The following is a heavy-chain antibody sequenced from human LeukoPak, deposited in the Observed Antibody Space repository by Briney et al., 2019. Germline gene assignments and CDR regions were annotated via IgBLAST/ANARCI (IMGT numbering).Heavy chain of an antibody. D-gene: IGHD3-10*01. CDR2: IHNSGTT. CDR1: GGPFSGYF. Sequence: PSETLSLTCAVSGGPFSGYFWSWIRQSSGKGLEWIGEIHNSGTTNYNPSLNSRVTISEDTSKNQFYLNLSSVTAADTAVYYCARRYYYILGSFPFDFWGQGTLVTVSS. V-gene: IGHV4-34*01. CDR3: ARRYYYILGSFPFDF. J-gene: IGHJ4*02.